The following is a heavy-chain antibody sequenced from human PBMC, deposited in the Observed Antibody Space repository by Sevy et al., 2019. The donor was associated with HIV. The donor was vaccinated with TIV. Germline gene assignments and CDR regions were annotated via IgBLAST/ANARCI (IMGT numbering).Heavy chain of an antibody. J-gene: IGHJ5*02. Sequence: ASVNVSCKASGYSFSSYGISWVRQAPGQGLEWMGWIGVYNGNTKYAEKLQNRVTMTTDTSTGTAYLELRSLRSDDTAGYYCARCLGGLRPWEYNWFDPWGQGTLVTVSS. CDR1: GYSFSSYG. V-gene: IGHV1-18*01. CDR2: IGVYNGNT. CDR3: ARCLGGLRPWEYNWFDP. D-gene: IGHD1-26*01.